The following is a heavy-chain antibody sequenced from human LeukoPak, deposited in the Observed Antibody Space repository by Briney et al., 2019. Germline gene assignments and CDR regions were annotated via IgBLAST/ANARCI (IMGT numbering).Heavy chain of an antibody. J-gene: IGHJ5*02. V-gene: IGHV4-31*03. CDR2: IYYGGST. Sequence: SETLSLTCTVSGGSISSGGYYWSWIRQHPGKGLEWIGYIYYGGSTYYNPSLKSRVTISVDTSKNQFSLKLSSVTAADTAVYYCARDRSCSGGSCYYWFDPWGQGTLVTVSS. CDR1: GGSISSGGYY. CDR3: ARDRSCSGGSCYYWFDP. D-gene: IGHD2-15*01.